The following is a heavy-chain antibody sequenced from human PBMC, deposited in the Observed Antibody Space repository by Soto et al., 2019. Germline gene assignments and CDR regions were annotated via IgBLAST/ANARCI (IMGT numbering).Heavy chain of an antibody. CDR3: ARRARPDFYYLDV. CDR1: GFTLSGCA. CDR2: ISSNGVGT. Sequence: EVQLAESGGGLAQPGGSLRLSCAASGFTLSGCAMDWVRQAPGKGLEYVSGISSNGVGTYYANSVQGRFTISRYNSKNTVYLQMGSLRPEDMAVYYCARRARPDFYYLDVWGKGTTVTVSS. J-gene: IGHJ6*03. V-gene: IGHV3-64*01. D-gene: IGHD6-6*01.